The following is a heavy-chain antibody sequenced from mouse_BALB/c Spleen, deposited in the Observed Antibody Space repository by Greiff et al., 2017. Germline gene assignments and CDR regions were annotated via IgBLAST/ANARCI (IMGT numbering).Heavy chain of an antibody. CDR3: ARGLYRYDPYYAMDY. Sequence: QVQLQQSGAELAKPGASVKMSCKASGYTFTSYWMHWVKQRPGQGLEWIGYINPSTGYTEYNQKFKDKATLTADKSSSTAYMQLSSLTSEDSAVYYCARGLYRYDPYYAMDYWGQGTSVTVSS. V-gene: IGHV1-7*01. D-gene: IGHD2-14*01. J-gene: IGHJ4*01. CDR1: GYTFTSYW. CDR2: INPSTGYT.